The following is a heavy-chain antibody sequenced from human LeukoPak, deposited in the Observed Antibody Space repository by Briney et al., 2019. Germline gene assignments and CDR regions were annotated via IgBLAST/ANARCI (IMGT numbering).Heavy chain of an antibody. J-gene: IGHJ3*02. CDR3: ARDLSELRSAFDI. CDR2: INGDGSSI. V-gene: IGHV3-74*01. D-gene: IGHD1-7*01. CDR1: GFTFSSHW. Sequence: GGSLRLSCAASGFTFSSHWMYWVRQAPGKGLVWVSRINGDGSSIAYADSVKGRFAISRDNAKNSLYLQMNSLRAEDTAVYYCARDLSELRSAFDIWGQGTMVTVSS.